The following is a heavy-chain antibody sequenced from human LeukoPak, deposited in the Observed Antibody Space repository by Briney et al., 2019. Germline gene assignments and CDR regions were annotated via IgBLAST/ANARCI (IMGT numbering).Heavy chain of an antibody. CDR2: ISDSGGST. J-gene: IGHJ3*02. V-gene: IGHV3-23*01. CDR1: GLTFSNYA. CDR3: AARRDVFDI. Sequence: GGSLRLSCAASGLTFSNYAMSWVRQAPGKGLEWLSAISDSGGSTYYADSVKGRFTISRDNSKNTLYLQMSSLRVEDTAVYYCAARRDVFDIWGQGTMVTVCS.